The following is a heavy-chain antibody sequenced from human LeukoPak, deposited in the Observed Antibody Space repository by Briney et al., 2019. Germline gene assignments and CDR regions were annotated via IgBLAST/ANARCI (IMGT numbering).Heavy chain of an antibody. J-gene: IGHJ4*02. D-gene: IGHD4-17*01. CDR3: ARDGVAGDYGY. V-gene: IGHV1-69*13. CDR2: IIPIFGTA. Sequence: ASVKVSCKASRGTFSSYAISWVRQAPGQGLEWMGGIIPIFGTANYAQKFQGRVTITADESTSTAYMELSSLRSEDTAVYYCARDGVAGDYGYWGQGTLVTVSS. CDR1: RGTFSSYA.